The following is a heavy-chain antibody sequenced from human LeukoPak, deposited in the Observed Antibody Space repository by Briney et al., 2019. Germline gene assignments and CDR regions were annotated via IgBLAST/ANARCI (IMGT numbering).Heavy chain of an antibody. J-gene: IGHJ6*04. CDR1: GYMFTSYG. CDR3: ARGRRGRAVANPYYYNGMDV. V-gene: IGHV1-18*01. CDR2: ISAYNGNT. D-gene: IGHD6-19*01. Sequence: ASVKVSCKASGYMFTSYGLSWVRQAPGQGLEWMGWISAYNGNTRYAQKFQGRVTMTTDTSTRTAYMEMRSLRSDDTAVYYCARGRRGRAVANPYYYNGMDVWGEGTTVTVSS.